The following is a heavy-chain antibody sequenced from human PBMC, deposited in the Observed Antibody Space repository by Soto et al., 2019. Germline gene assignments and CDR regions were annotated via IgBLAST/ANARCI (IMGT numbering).Heavy chain of an antibody. CDR2: ISSSSSYI. Sequence: EVQLVESGGGLVKPGGSLRLSCAASGFTFSSYSMNWVRQAPGKGLEWFSSISSSSSYIYYADSVKGRFTISRDNAKNSLYLQMNSLRAEDTAVYYCTRSITMVRGVIDYWGQGTLVTVSS. J-gene: IGHJ4*02. D-gene: IGHD3-10*01. CDR1: GFTFSSYS. V-gene: IGHV3-21*01. CDR3: TRSITMVRGVIDY.